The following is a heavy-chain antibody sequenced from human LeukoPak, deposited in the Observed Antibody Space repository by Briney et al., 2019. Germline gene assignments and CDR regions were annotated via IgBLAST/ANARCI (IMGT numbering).Heavy chain of an antibody. CDR3: ARGSYSYGHFSYYMDV. CDR1: GYTFTGFY. V-gene: IGHV1-2*02. J-gene: IGHJ6*03. D-gene: IGHD5-18*01. Sequence: GASVKVSCKASGYTFTGFYMHWVRQAPGQGLQWMGWINPHTGGTKFAQKFQGRVTMTRDTSTSTAYMELRRLRSDDTAVYYCARGSYSYGHFSYYMDVWGKGTTVTVSS. CDR2: INPHTGGT.